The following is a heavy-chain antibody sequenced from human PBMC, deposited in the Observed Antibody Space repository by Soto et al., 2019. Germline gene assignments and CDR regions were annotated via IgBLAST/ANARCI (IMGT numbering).Heavy chain of an antibody. V-gene: IGHV4-30-4*01. CDR1: GGSINNNGYF. Sequence: QVQLQESGPGVVEPSQTLSLTCTVSGGSINNNGYFWSWIRQPPGSGLEWIGHIYNSGSTYSNPSLKXRXTXSXXPSKNQFSLKLSSVTAADTAVYYCARGPSGDKVDYWGQGTLVTVSS. J-gene: IGHJ4*02. CDR2: IYNSGST. CDR3: ARGPSGDKVDY. D-gene: IGHD1-26*01.